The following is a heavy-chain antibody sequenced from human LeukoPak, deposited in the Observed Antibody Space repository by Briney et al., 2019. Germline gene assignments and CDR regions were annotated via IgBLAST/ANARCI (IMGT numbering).Heavy chain of an antibody. D-gene: IGHD4-17*01. CDR2: FYHSGST. Sequence: TSETLSLTCAVSGYSISSGYYWGWIRQPPGKGLEWIGSFYHSGSTYYNSSLKSRLTISVDTSKNQLSLKLSSVTAADTAVYYCARGRLTTVTTWYYHGMDVWGQGTTVTVSS. CDR1: GYSISSGYY. CDR3: ARGRLTTVTTWYYHGMDV. J-gene: IGHJ6*02. V-gene: IGHV4-38-2*01.